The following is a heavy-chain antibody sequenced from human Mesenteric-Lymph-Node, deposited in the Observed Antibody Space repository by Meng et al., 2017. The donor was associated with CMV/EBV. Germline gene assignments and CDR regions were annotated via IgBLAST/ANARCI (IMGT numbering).Heavy chain of an antibody. Sequence: GGSLRLSCAASGFTFSIYAMSWVRQAPGKGLEWVGRIKSKTDGGTTDYAAPVKGRFTISRDDSKNTLYLQMNSLKTEDTAVYYCTTAGAEFTVTTKKKYYYYYGMDVWGQGTTVTVSS. V-gene: IGHV3-15*01. CDR2: IKSKTDGGTT. D-gene: IGHD4-11*01. CDR3: TTAGAEFTVTTKKKYYYYYGMDV. J-gene: IGHJ6*02. CDR1: GFTFSIYA.